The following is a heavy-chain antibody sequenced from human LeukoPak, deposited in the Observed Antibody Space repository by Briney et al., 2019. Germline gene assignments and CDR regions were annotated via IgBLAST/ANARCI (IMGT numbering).Heavy chain of an antibody. Sequence: PGRSLRLSCAASGFTFSSYGMHWVRQAPGKGLEWVAVIWYDGSNKYYADSGKGRFNISRDNSKNTLYLQMNSLRAEDTAVYYCANGYYDILTGYYSPRPYYGMDVWGQGTTVTVSS. CDR1: GFTFSSYG. CDR3: ANGYYDILTGYYSPRPYYGMDV. CDR2: IWYDGSNK. V-gene: IGHV3-33*06. J-gene: IGHJ6*02. D-gene: IGHD3-9*01.